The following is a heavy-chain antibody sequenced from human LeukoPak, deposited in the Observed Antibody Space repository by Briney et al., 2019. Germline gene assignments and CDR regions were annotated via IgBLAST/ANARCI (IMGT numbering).Heavy chain of an antibody. D-gene: IGHD6-13*01. CDR3: ASWYSSSWQYWFDP. J-gene: IGHJ5*02. V-gene: IGHV4-39*01. Sequence: SETLSLTCTVSGGSISSSSHYWGWIRQPPGKGLEWIGSIHYSGSTYYNPSLKRRATVSVDTSKNQFSLKLSSVTAADTAVYYCASWYSSSWQYWFDPWGQGTLVTVSS. CDR2: IHYSGST. CDR1: GGSISSSSHY.